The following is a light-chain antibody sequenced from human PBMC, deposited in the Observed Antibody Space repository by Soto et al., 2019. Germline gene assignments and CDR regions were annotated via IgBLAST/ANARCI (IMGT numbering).Light chain of an antibody. CDR3: QQANSFLT. CDR1: QTISSW. Sequence: MTQSPSTLSGSVGDRVTITCRASQTISSWLAWYQQKPGKAPKLLIYDASTLHSGVPSRFSGGGSGTDFTLTISSLQPEDFATYYCQQANSFLTFGQGTRLEIK. CDR2: DAS. J-gene: IGKJ5*01. V-gene: IGKV1-12*01.